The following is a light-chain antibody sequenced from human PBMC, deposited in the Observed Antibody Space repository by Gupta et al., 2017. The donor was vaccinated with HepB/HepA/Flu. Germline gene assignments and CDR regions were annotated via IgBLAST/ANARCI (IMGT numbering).Light chain of an antibody. Sequence: QPGLTQPPSVSGAPGQRVTIPCTGSSSNIGAHYDVHWYQQLPKTAPKLLIYDNNRRPSGVPDRFSGSTSGTSASLAITGLQTEDAADYYCQSFDTSLSSVVFGGGTKLTVL. CDR2: DNN. CDR1: SSNIGAHYD. J-gene: IGLJ2*01. CDR3: QSFDTSLSSVV. V-gene: IGLV1-40*01.